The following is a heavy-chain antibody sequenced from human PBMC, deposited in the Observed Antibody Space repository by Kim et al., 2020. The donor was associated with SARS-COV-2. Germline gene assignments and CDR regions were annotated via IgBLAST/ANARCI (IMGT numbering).Heavy chain of an antibody. D-gene: IGHD3-10*01. CDR3: ARDLGKITDM. J-gene: IGHJ3*02. CDR1: GFSVSSHY. V-gene: IGHV3-53*01. Sequence: GGSLRLSCEVSGFSVSSHYMSWVRQAPGKGLEWVSVIYTAGSKHYADSVNGRFTTSRDSSKNTVYLHMNSLRAEDTALYYCARDLGKITDMWGQGTRVTVSS. CDR2: IYTAGSK.